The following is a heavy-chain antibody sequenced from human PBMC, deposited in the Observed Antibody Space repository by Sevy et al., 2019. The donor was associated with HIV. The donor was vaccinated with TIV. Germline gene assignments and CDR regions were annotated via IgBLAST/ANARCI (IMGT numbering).Heavy chain of an antibody. CDR3: ARGFDYYGSGRPMYYYYGMDV. V-gene: IGHV4-59*01. CDR1: GGSISSYY. CDR2: IYYSGST. J-gene: IGHJ6*02. Sequence: SETLSLTCTVSGGSISSYYWSWIRQPPGKGLEWIGYIYYSGSTNYNPSLKSRVTISVDTSKNQFSLKLSSVTAADTAVYYCARGFDYYGSGRPMYYYYGMDVWGQGTTVTVSS. D-gene: IGHD3-10*01.